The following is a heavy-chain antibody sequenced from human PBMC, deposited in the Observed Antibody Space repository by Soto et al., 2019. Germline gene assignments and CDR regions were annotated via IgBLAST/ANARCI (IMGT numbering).Heavy chain of an antibody. D-gene: IGHD6-13*01. V-gene: IGHV1-18*01. Sequence: ASVKVSCKASGYTFTSYGISWVRQAPGQGLEWMGWISAYNGNTNYAQKLQGRVTMTTDTSTSTAYMELRSLRSDDTAVYYCARLIGGIAAHGGAWFDPWGQGTLVTVSS. CDR2: ISAYNGNT. CDR1: GYTFTSYG. J-gene: IGHJ5*02. CDR3: ARLIGGIAAHGGAWFDP.